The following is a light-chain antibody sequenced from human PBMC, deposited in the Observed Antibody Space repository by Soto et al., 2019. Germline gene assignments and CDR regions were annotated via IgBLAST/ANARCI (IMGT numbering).Light chain of an antibody. CDR2: EVS. J-gene: IGLJ2*01. V-gene: IGLV2-8*01. CDR3: VSYAGSNKKV. Sequence: ALTQPPSASGSPGQSVSISCTGSSSDVGGYNYVSWYQQHPGKAPKLMIYEVSKRPSGVPDRFSGSKSGNTASLTVSGLQAEDEADYYCVSYAGSNKKVFGGGTKLTVL. CDR1: SSDVGGYNY.